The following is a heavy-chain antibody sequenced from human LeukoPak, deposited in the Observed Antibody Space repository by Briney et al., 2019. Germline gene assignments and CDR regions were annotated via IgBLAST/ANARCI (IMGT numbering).Heavy chain of an antibody. V-gene: IGHV4-59*08. Sequence: KPSETLSLTCTVSGGSISSYYWSWIRQPPGKGLEWIGYIYYSGSTNYNPSLKSRVTISVDTSKNQFSLKLSSVTAADTAVYYCARHRCSGSYYGDEVYYFDYWGQGTLVTVSS. CDR1: GGSISSYY. D-gene: IGHD1-26*01. CDR2: IYYSGST. J-gene: IGHJ4*02. CDR3: ARHRCSGSYYGDEVYYFDY.